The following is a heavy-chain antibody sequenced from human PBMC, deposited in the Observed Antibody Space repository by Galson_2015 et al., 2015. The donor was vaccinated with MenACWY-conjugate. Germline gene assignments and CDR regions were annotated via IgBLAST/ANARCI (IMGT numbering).Heavy chain of an antibody. D-gene: IGHD5-24*01. CDR1: GYTFTTYW. CDR3: ARMAGMDV. V-gene: IGHV5-10-1*01. CDR2: IDPSDSST. Sequence: QSGAEVKKPGESLKISCKGSGYTFTTYWIAWVRQMPGKGLEWMGRIDPSDSSTNYSPSFQGHVIISADKSISTVYLQWSSLKATDTAIYYCARMAGMDVWGQGTTVTVSS. J-gene: IGHJ6*02.